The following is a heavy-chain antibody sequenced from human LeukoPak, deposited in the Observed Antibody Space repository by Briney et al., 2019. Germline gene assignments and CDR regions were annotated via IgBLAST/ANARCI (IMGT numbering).Heavy chain of an antibody. D-gene: IGHD3-22*01. CDR3: ARDYYDSSGYYFPDY. CDR2: IYYSGST. CDR1: GGSISSSSYY. J-gene: IGHJ4*02. Sequence: SETLSLTCTVSGGSISSSSYYWGWIRQPPGKGLEWIGSIYYSGSTYYNPSLKSRVTISVDTSKNQFSLKLSSVTAADTAVYYCARDYYDSSGYYFPDYWGQGTLVTVSS. V-gene: IGHV4-39*07.